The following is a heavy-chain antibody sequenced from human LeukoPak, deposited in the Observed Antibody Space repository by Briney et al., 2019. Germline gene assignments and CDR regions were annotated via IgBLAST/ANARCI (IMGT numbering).Heavy chain of an antibody. CDR2: IYYSGST. Sequence: SETLSLTCTVSGGSISSSSYYWGWIRQPPGKGLEWIGSIYYSGSTYYNPSLKSRVTIFVDTSKNQFSLKLSSVTAADTAVYYCARHLGMYYYDSSGYWSFDYWGQGTLVTVSS. V-gene: IGHV4-39*01. D-gene: IGHD3-22*01. CDR3: ARHLGMYYYDSSGYWSFDY. CDR1: GGSISSSSYY. J-gene: IGHJ4*02.